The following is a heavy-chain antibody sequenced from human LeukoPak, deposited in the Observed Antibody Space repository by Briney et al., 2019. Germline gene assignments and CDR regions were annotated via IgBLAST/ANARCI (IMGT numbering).Heavy chain of an antibody. CDR2: INSDGSST. D-gene: IGHD1/OR15-1a*01. CDR3: ARDLGPTTYPFFD. CDR1: GFTVSSNS. J-gene: IGHJ4*02. V-gene: IGHV3-74*01. Sequence: GGSLRLSCTVSGFTVSSNSMSWVRQAPGKGLEWVSRINSDGSSTSYADSVKGRFTISRDNAKNTLYLQMNSLRAEDTAVYYCARDLGPTTYPFFDWGQGTLVTVSS.